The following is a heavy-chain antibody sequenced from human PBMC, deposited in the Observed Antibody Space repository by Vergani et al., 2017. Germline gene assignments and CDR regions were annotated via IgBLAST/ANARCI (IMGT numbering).Heavy chain of an antibody. CDR3: ARHVWLDP. V-gene: IGHV3-23*01. Sequence: TASGFSFNHYAMNWVRQAPGKGLEWVSGISGSGGSTYYAGSVKGRFTISRDSSKNTLYLQMNSLSAGDTAVYYCARHVWLDPLGQGALVTVSS. CDR1: GFSFNHYA. J-gene: IGHJ5*02. CDR2: ISGSGGST.